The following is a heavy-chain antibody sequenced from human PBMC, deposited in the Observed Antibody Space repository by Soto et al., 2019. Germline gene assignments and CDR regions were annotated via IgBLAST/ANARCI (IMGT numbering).Heavy chain of an antibody. CDR3: ARGWATGTSNWFDP. CDR1: GGSISSGGYS. J-gene: IGHJ5*02. D-gene: IGHD1-7*01. Sequence: PSETLSLTCAVSGGSISSGGYSWSWIRQPPGKGLEWIGYIYHSGSTYYNPSLKSRVTISVDRSKNQFSLKLSSVTAADTAVYYCARGWATGTSNWFDPWGQGTLVTVSS. CDR2: IYHSGST. V-gene: IGHV4-30-2*01.